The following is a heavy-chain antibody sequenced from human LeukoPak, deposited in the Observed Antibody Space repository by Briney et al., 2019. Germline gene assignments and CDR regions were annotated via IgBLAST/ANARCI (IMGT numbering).Heavy chain of an antibody. CDR3: ARHLGYSSSHTDY. D-gene: IGHD6-13*01. V-gene: IGHV3-23*01. CDR2: IISSGGTT. CDR1: GFTFSNYA. J-gene: IGHJ4*02. Sequence: GGSLRLSCAASGFTFSNYAMSWVRQAPGKGLEWVSNIISSGGTTDYADSVKGRFTISRDNSKNTLYLQMNNLRAEDTAVYYCARHLGYSSSHTDYWGQGTLITVSS.